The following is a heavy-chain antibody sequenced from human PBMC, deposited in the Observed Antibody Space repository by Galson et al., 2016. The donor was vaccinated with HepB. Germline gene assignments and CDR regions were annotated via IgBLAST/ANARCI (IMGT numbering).Heavy chain of an antibody. D-gene: IGHD2-2*01. CDR2: VIPIFGTA. Sequence: SVKVSCKASGGSFSSYAINWLRQAPGQGPEWMGGVIPIFGTANYARNFQGRVTITADKFTSTAYMELTNLISDDTAVYYCAGKREIVIVPVALPGYYHHMDVWGTGTTVTGSS. CDR3: AGKREIVIVPVALPGYYHHMDV. V-gene: IGHV1-69*06. J-gene: IGHJ6*03. CDR1: GGSFSSYA.